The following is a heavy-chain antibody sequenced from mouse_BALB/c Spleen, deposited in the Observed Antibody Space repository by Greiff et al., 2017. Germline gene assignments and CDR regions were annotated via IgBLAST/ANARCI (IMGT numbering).Heavy chain of an antibody. V-gene: IGHV1S137*01. J-gene: IGHJ3*01. D-gene: IGHD2-10*01. CDR2: ISTYYGDA. CDR1: GYTFTDYA. CDR3: ARGAYYGNYDRFAY. Sequence: VKLQESGAELVRPGVSVKISCKGSGYTFTDYAMHWVKQSHAKSLEWIGVISTYYGDASYNQKFKGKATMTVDKSSSTAYMELARLTSEDSAIYYCARGAYYGNYDRFAYWGQGTLVTVSA.